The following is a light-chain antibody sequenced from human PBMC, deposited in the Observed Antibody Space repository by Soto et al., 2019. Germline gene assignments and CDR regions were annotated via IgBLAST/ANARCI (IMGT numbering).Light chain of an antibody. CDR2: DTS. V-gene: IGLV7-46*01. CDR1: TGAVTSGHY. J-gene: IGLJ2*01. Sequence: QAVVTQEPSLTVSPGGTVTLTCGSSTGAVTSGHYPYWFQQKPGQAPRTLIYDTSNKHSWTPARFSGSLIGGKAALTLSGAQPEDEAEYYCLLSYSGARGVFGGGTKVTVL. CDR3: LLSYSGARGV.